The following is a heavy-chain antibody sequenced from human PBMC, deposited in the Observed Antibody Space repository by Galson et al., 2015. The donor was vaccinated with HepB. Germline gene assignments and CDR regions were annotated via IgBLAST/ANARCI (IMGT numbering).Heavy chain of an antibody. CDR1: GYTFTAYY. CDR2: INPNSGGT. V-gene: IGHV1-2*02. Sequence: SVKVSCKASGYTFTAYYIIWVRQAPGQGLEWMGWINPNSGGTNYAQKLQGRVTMSGDTSISTAYMELSRLRSDDTAVYYCAREMVVPAANDAIDIWGQGTMVTVSS. D-gene: IGHD2-2*01. CDR3: AREMVVPAANDAIDI. J-gene: IGHJ3*02.